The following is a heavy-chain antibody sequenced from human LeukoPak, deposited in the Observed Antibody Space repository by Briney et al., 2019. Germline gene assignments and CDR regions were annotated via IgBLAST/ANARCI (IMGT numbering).Heavy chain of an antibody. Sequence: SVKVSCKAPGFTFTSSAVQWVRKARGQRLEWIGWIVVGSGNTNYAQKFHERVTITRDMSTSTAYMELSSLRSEDTAVYYCAAVIAVAGTFDCWGQGTLVTVSS. V-gene: IGHV1-58*01. CDR2: IVVGSGNT. CDR3: AAVIAVAGTFDC. CDR1: GFTFTSSA. D-gene: IGHD6-19*01. J-gene: IGHJ4*02.